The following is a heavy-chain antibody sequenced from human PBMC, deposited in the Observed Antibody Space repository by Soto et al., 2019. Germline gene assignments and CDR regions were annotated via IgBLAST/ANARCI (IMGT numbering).Heavy chain of an antibody. J-gene: IGHJ6*02. CDR1: GFTFSDYY. CDR3: ARKFGEMATITYYYYYGKDV. V-gene: IGHV3-11*01. D-gene: IGHD5-12*01. Sequence: VGSLRLSCAASGFTFSDYYMSWIRQAPGKGLEWVSYISSSGSTIYYADSVKGRFTISRDNAKNSLYLQMNSLRAEDTAVYYCARKFGEMATITYYYYYGKDVWGPRTTVTLSS. CDR2: ISSSGSTI.